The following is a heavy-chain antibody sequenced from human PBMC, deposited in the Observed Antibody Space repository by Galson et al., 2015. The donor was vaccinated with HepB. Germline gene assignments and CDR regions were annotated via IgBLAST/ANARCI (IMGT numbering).Heavy chain of an antibody. Sequence: SLRLSCAASGFTFGDYAMSWVRQAPGKGLEWVGFIRSKAYGGTTEYAASVKGRFTISRDDSKSIAYLQMNSLKTEDTAVYYCTREAYYYDSSGVGYWGQGTLVTVSS. CDR3: TREAYYYDSSGVGY. CDR2: IRSKAYGGTT. J-gene: IGHJ4*02. D-gene: IGHD3-22*01. CDR1: GFTFGDYA. V-gene: IGHV3-49*04.